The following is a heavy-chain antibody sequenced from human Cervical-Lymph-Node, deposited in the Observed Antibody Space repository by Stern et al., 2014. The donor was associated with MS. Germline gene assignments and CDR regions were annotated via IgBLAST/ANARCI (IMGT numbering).Heavy chain of an antibody. CDR1: GDTSNTDA. D-gene: IGHD1-14*01. Sequence: QVQLVQSGAEVQKPGSSVRVSCKASGDTSNTDAVHWVRQAPGQGLEWMGGITRCFVTPVEAQRMKCRVWMAADESAATTYMELSSLTSDDTAVYYCARGASSAALYKHGVDVWGKGTTVTVSS. CDR2: ITRCFVTP. V-gene: IGHV1-69*01. J-gene: IGHJ6*04. CDR3: ARGASSAALYKHGVDV.